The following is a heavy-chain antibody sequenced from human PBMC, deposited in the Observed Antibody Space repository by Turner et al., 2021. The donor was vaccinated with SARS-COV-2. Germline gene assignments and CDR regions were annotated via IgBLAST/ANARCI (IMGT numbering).Heavy chain of an antibody. CDR2: IWYDGSNK. CDR3: ARDHYYDSSGYTLDAFDI. V-gene: IGHV3-33*01. J-gene: IGHJ3*02. D-gene: IGHD3-22*01. CDR1: GFTFSSYG. Sequence: QVQLVESGGGVVQPGRSLRLSCAASGFTFSSYGMHWVRQAPGKVREWVAVIWYDGSNKYYADSVKGRFTISRDKSKNTLYLQMNSLRAEDTAVYYCARDHYYDSSGYTLDAFDIWGQGTMVTISS.